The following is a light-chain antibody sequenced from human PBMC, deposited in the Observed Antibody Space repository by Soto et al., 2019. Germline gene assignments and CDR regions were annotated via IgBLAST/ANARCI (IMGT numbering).Light chain of an antibody. CDR3: QQFGNSPIT. Sequence: EIVLTQSPGTLSLSPGERATLSRRASQSVSSTYLAWCQQKPGQAPRVLIYGASSRATGIPDRFSGTGSGTDFTLTISRLEPEDFAVYYCQQFGNSPITFGQGTRLEIK. J-gene: IGKJ5*01. CDR1: QSVSSTY. V-gene: IGKV3-20*01. CDR2: GAS.